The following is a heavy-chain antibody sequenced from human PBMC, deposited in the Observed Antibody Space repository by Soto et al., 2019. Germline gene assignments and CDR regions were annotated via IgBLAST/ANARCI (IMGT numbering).Heavy chain of an antibody. Sequence: QVQLVQSGAEVKKPGSSMKVSYKASGGTFSSYAISWVRQAPGQGLEWMGGIIPIFGTANYAQKFQGRVTITADESTSTAYMELSSLRSEDTAVYYCARDTPGAPPYYYGMDVWGQGTTVTVSS. CDR1: GGTFSSYA. CDR3: ARDTPGAPPYYYGMDV. V-gene: IGHV1-69*01. CDR2: IIPIFGTA. D-gene: IGHD1-1*01. J-gene: IGHJ6*02.